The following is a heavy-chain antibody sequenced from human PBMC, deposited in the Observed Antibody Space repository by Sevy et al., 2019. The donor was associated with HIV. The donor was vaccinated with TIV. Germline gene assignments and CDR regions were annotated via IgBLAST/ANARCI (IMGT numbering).Heavy chain of an antibody. Sequence: GGSLRLSCAASGFTFSSYSMNWVRQAPGKGLEWVSSISSSSSYIYYADSVKGRFTISRDNAKNSLYLQMNSLRAEDTAVYYCARARGEYSYGYYYYYMDVWGKGTTVTVSS. CDR1: GFTFSSYS. CDR3: ARARGEYSYGYYYYYMDV. CDR2: ISSSSSYI. J-gene: IGHJ6*03. V-gene: IGHV3-21*01. D-gene: IGHD5-18*01.